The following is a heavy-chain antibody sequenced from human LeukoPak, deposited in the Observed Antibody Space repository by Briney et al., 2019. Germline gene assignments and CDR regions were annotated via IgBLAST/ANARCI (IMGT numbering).Heavy chain of an antibody. CDR2: ISSSSSYI. CDR1: GFTFSSYS. CDR3: ARDGGYSGYEPNFDY. Sequence: GGSLRLSCAASGFTFSSYSMNWVRQAPGKGLEWVSSISSSSSYIYYADSVKGRFTISRDNAKNSLYLQMNSLRAEDTAVYYCARDGGYSGYEPNFDYWGQGTLVTVSS. V-gene: IGHV3-21*01. J-gene: IGHJ4*02. D-gene: IGHD5-12*01.